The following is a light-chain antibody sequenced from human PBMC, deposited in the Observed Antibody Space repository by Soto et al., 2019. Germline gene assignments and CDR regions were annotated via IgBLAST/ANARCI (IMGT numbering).Light chain of an antibody. V-gene: IGKV1-33*01. CDR1: QDISNY. J-gene: IGKJ2*01. Sequence: IQMTQSPSSLSASVGDRVTITCQASQDISNYLHWYQQKPGKAPKFVIYDASNLETGVPSRFSGSGSGADFTFAISSLQPEDVATYYCQQCDNLPPGTFGQGTKLEIK. CDR3: QQCDNLPPGT. CDR2: DAS.